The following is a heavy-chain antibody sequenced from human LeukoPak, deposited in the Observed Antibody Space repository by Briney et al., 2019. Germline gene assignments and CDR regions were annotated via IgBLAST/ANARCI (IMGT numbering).Heavy chain of an antibody. CDR3: ARDLRGGYCSGGSCYPGNY. J-gene: IGHJ4*02. CDR2: INAGNGNT. D-gene: IGHD2-15*01. V-gene: IGHV1-3*01. Sequence: ASVKVSCKASGYTFTSYAMHWVRQAPGQRLEGMGWINAGNGNTKYSQKFQGRVTTTRDTSASTAYMELSSLRSEDTGVYYCARDLRGGYCSGGSCYPGNYWGQGTLVTVSS. CDR1: GYTFTSYA.